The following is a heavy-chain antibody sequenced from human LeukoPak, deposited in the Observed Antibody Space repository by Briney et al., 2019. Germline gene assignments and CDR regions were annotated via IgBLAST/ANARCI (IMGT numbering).Heavy chain of an antibody. CDR1: GYYISSGYY. J-gene: IGHJ4*02. CDR2: IYHSGTT. V-gene: IGHV4-38-2*02. CDR3: ARDGSGSGSPFDY. D-gene: IGHD5-12*01. Sequence: SETLSLTCSVSGYYISSGYYWAWIRQPPVKGLEWIGSIYHSGTTYYNPYLKSRVTISVDTSKNQFSLKLSSVTAADTAVYYCARDGSGSGSPFDYWGQGTLVTVFS.